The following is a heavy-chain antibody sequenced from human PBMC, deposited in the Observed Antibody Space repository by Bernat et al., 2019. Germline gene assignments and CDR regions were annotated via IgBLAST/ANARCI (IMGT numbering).Heavy chain of an antibody. CDR2: INHSGST. CDR1: GGSFSGYY. CDR3: AGGYWFDP. V-gene: IGHV4-34*01. Sequence: QVQLQQWGAGLLKPSETLSLTCAVYGGSFSGYYWSWIRQPPGKGLEWIGEINHSGSTNYTPSLKSRVTISVDTSKNQFSLRRSSMTTADTAVYYCAGGYWFDPWGQGTLVTVSS. J-gene: IGHJ5*02.